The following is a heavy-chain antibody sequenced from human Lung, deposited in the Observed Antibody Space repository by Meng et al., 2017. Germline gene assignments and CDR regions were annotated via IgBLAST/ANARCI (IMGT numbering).Heavy chain of an antibody. V-gene: IGHV4-34*01. CDR3: ARGPTTMAHDFDY. J-gene: IGHJ4*02. CDR2: INHSGST. D-gene: IGHD4-11*01. CDR1: GGSFSDYY. Sequence: QGQIQQWGAGLLNPSGTLSLPCVVSGGSFSDYYWSWIRQPPGKGLEWIGEINHSGSTNYNPSLESRATISVDTSQNNLSLKLSSVTAADSAVYYCARGPTTMAHDFDYWGQGTLVTVSS.